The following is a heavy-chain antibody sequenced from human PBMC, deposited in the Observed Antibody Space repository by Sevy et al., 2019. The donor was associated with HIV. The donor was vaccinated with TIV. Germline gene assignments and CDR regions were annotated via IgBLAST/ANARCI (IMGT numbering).Heavy chain of an antibody. Sequence: GGSLRLSCVVSGFTFSKYPMNWVRQAPGKGLEWVSSISSTSNYIYYGDSVKGRFTISRDNAKNSLYLQMNSLRADDTAVYYCARDGGCSSTACRFYFDHWGQGTLVTVSS. J-gene: IGHJ4*02. CDR3: ARDGGCSSTACRFYFDH. V-gene: IGHV3-21*01. CDR1: GFTFSKYP. CDR2: ISSTSNYI. D-gene: IGHD2-2*01.